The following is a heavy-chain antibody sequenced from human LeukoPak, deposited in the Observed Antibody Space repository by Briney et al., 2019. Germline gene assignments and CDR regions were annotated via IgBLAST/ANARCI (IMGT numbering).Heavy chain of an antibody. V-gene: IGHV4-34*01. J-gene: IGHJ4*02. D-gene: IGHD2-15*01. CDR3: ARGVCSGGGCYGLFNY. CDR1: GGSFSGYY. Sequence: SGTLSLTCAVYGGSFSGYYWSWIRQPPGKGLEWIGEINHSGSTNYNPSLKSRVTISVDTSKNQFSLKLSSVTAADTAVYYCARGVCSGGGCYGLFNYWGQGTLVTVSS. CDR2: INHSGST.